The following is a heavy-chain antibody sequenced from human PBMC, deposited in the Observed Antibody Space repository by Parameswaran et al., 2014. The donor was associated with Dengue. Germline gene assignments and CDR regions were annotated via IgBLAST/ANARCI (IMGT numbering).Heavy chain of an antibody. J-gene: IGHJ4*02. V-gene: IGHV5-51*01. Sequence: QMPGKAVEWMGMIYPGDSDTRYNPSFQGQVTFSADRSSAYLQWNSLKTSDTAVYYCARRASGSYFQTYFDFWGQGTLVTVSS. D-gene: IGHD1-26*01. CDR3: ARRASGSYFQTYFDF. CDR2: IYPGDSDT.